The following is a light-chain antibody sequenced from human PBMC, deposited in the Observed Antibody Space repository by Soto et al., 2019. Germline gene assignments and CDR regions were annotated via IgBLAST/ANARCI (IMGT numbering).Light chain of an antibody. V-gene: IGKV3-15*01. CDR2: GAS. J-gene: IGKJ5*01. Sequence: EIVMTQSPATLSVSPGERATLSCRASQSISSNLVWYQQKAGQAPRLLIYGASTRATGIPARFSGSASGTEFTLTISSLQSEDFAVYYCQQYNNWPRTFGQGTRLEI. CDR1: QSISSN. CDR3: QQYNNWPRT.